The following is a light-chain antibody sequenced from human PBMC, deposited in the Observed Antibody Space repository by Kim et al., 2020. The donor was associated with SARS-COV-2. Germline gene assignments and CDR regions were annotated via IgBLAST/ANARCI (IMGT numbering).Light chain of an antibody. CDR3: QQYNSHPIT. CDR2: GAS. CDR1: QGISTN. Sequence: DIQMTQSPSSLSASLGDRVTITCRASQGISTNVGWFQQKAREAPKSLIYGASTLQGGVPSRFSGGGSGREFTLTISSLHPDDFAIYFCQQYNSHPITFGQGTRLEIK. J-gene: IGKJ5*01. V-gene: IGKV1-16*01.